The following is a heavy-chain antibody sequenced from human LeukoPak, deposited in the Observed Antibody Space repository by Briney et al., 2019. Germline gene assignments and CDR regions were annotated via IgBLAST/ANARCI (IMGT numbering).Heavy chain of an antibody. J-gene: IGHJ4*02. CDR2: IYSGGST. V-gene: IGHV3-66*01. CDR1: GFTVSSNY. CDR3: AILDSSSWLFDY. D-gene: IGHD6-13*01. Sequence: GGSLRLSCAASGFTVSSNYMSWVRQAPGKGLEWVSVIYSGGSTYYADSVKGRFTISRDNSKNTLYLQMNSLRAEDTAVYYCAILDSSSWLFDYWGQGTLVTVSS.